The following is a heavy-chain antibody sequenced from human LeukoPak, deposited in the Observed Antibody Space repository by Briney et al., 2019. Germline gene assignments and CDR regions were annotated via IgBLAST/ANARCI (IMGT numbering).Heavy chain of an antibody. J-gene: IGHJ4*02. V-gene: IGHV1-46*01. CDR3: ARDRVGATFDY. Sequence: GASVTVSCKASGYTFTSYYMRWVRQAPGQGLEWMGIINPSGGSTSYAQKFQGRVTMTRDTSTSTVYMELSSLRSEDTAVYYCARDRVGATFDYWGQGTLVTVSS. CDR2: INPSGGST. D-gene: IGHD1-26*01. CDR1: GYTFTSYY.